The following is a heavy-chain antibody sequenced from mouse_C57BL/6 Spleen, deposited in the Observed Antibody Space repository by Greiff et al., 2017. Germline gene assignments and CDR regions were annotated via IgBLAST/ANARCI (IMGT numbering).Heavy chain of an antibody. CDR1: GYTFTSYW. CDR3: ARGDYGSSYWYFDV. CDR2: IDPSDSET. Sequence: QVQLQQPGAELLRPGSSVKLSCKASGYTFTSYWMHWVKQRPIQGLEWIGNIDPSDSETHYNQKFKDKATLTVDKSSSTAYMQLSSLTSEDSAVYYCARGDYGSSYWYFDVWGTGTTVTVPS. J-gene: IGHJ1*03. V-gene: IGHV1-52*01. D-gene: IGHD1-1*01.